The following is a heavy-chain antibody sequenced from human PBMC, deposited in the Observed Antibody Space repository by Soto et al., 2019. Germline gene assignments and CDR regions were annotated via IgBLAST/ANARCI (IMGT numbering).Heavy chain of an antibody. Sequence: SQTLSLTCAISGDSVSSNSAAWNWIRKSPSRGLEWLGRTYYRSKWYNDYAVSVKSRITINPDTSKNQFSLKLSSVTAADTAVYYCARLPYDFWSGYYYYYYYMDVWGKGTTVTVSS. J-gene: IGHJ6*03. CDR2: TYYRSKWYN. V-gene: IGHV6-1*01. CDR3: ARLPYDFWSGYYYYYYYMDV. D-gene: IGHD3-3*01. CDR1: GDSVSSNSAA.